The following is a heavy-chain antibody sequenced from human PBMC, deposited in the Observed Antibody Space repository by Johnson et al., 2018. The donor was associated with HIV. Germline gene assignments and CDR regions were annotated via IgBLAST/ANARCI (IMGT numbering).Heavy chain of an antibody. CDR1: GFTFSSYA. V-gene: IGHV3-30*04. J-gene: IGHJ3*02. CDR3: VRGRGQPLLEWLLVGGGFDM. D-gene: IGHD3-3*02. Sequence: VQLVESGGGVVQPGRSLRLSCAASGFTFSSYAMHWVRQAPGKGLEWVAVISYDGSKNYNADSVKGRFTISRDNSKNTLYLQMNSLRLEDTAVYYCVRGRGQPLLEWLLVGGGFDMWGQGTMVTVSS. CDR2: ISYDGSKN.